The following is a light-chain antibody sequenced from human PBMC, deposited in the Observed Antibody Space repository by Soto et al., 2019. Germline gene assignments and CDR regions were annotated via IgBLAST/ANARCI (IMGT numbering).Light chain of an antibody. J-gene: IGLJ1*01. V-gene: IGLV2-14*01. CDR3: QSYDSSLSGYV. Sequence: QSVLTQPASVSGSPGQSITISCTGTSSDVGGYNYVSWYQQHPGKAPKLIIFEVSNRPSGVSDRFSGSKSGNRASLTISGLQAEDEADYYYQSYDSSLSGYVFGTGTKVTVL. CDR1: SSDVGGYNY. CDR2: EVS.